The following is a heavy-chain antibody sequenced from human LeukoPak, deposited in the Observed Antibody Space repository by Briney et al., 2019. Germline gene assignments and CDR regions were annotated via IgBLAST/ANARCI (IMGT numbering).Heavy chain of an antibody. Sequence: PGGSLRLSCAASGFPFSSYSMTWVRQAPGKGLEWVSYISSSGNIIYYADSVKGRFTISRDNAKNSLYLQMNSLRAEDTAVYYCARRRYNWNAIDYWGQGTLVTVSS. D-gene: IGHD1-20*01. CDR2: ISSSGNII. CDR1: GFPFSSYS. V-gene: IGHV3-48*03. CDR3: ARRRYNWNAIDY. J-gene: IGHJ4*02.